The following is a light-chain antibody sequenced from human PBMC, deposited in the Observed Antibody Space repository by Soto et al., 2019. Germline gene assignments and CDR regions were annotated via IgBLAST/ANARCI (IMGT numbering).Light chain of an antibody. CDR1: QSVSTN. CDR2: GAS. Sequence: EIVMTQSPATLSVSPVEKATLSCMASQSVSTNLAWYQQKPGQAPRLLIYGASTRATGIPARFSDSGSETEFTLTISSLQSEDFAVYFCQQYNNWPPTFGQGTRLEI. J-gene: IGKJ5*01. CDR3: QQYNNWPPT. V-gene: IGKV3-15*01.